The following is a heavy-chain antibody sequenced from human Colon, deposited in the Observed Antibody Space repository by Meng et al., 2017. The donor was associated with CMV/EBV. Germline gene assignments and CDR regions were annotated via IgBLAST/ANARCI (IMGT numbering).Heavy chain of an antibody. CDR2: LIPMTDSA. V-gene: IGHV1-69*06. Sequence: CKASGGTFSNFGLNWVRQTPGQGLEWMGGLIPMTDSATYAEKLQGRVTITADKSTTTVFMELSSLTSEDTAVYYCAKRDGATPWYFDLWGRGTLVTVSS. CDR3: AKRDGATPWYFDL. D-gene: IGHD3-10*01. CDR1: GGTFSNFG. J-gene: IGHJ2*01.